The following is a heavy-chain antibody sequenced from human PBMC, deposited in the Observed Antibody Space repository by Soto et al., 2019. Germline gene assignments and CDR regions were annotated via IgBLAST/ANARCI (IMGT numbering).Heavy chain of an antibody. V-gene: IGHV1-69*13. D-gene: IGHD6-13*01. J-gene: IGHJ4*02. CDR3: ASSPPVNIAAVEGYFDY. CDR1: GGTFNSYA. Sequence: GASVKVSCKDSGGTFNSYAISWARQAPGQGLEWMGGIIPIFGTANYAQKFQGRVTITADESTSTAYMELSSLRSEDTAVYYCASSPPVNIAAVEGYFDYWGQGTLVTVSS. CDR2: IIPIFGTA.